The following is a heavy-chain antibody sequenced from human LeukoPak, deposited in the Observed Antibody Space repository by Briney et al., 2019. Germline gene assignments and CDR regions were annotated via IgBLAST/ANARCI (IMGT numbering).Heavy chain of an antibody. CDR3: ARVGRGYSFNVYYFDY. Sequence: GGSLRLSCVASGFTFSNYWMHWVRQGPGKGLVWVSRIISDGSSATYADSVKGQFTISRDNSKNTLYLQMNSLRAEDTAVYYCARVGRGYSFNVYYFDYWGQGTLVTVSS. CDR1: GFTFSNYW. J-gene: IGHJ4*02. V-gene: IGHV3-74*01. CDR2: IISDGSSA. D-gene: IGHD5-18*01.